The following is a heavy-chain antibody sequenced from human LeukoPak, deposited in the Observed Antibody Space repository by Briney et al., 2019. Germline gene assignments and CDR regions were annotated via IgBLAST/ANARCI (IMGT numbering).Heavy chain of an antibody. CDR3: AKSPYYYDSSFFDY. D-gene: IGHD3-22*01. CDR1: GFTFSSYG. CDR2: ISYDGSNK. J-gene: IGHJ4*02. Sequence: GGSLRLSCAASGFTFSSYGMHWVRQAPGKGLEWVAVISYDGSNKYYADSVKGRFTISRDNSKNTLYLQMNSLRAEDTAVYYCAKSPYYYDSSFFDYWGQGTLVTV. V-gene: IGHV3-30*18.